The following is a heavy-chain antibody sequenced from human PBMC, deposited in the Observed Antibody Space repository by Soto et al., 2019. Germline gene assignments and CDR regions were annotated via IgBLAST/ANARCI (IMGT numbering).Heavy chain of an antibody. CDR1: GGSISSGDYY. D-gene: IGHD3-22*01. V-gene: IGHV4-30-4*01. Sequence: SETLSLTCTVSGGSISSGDYYWSWIRQPPGKGLEWIGYIYYSGSTYYNPSLKSRVTISVDTSKNQFSLKLSSVTAADAAVYYCASEGTYDSSGYVVDYWGQGTLVTVSS. CDR2: IYYSGST. CDR3: ASEGTYDSSGYVVDY. J-gene: IGHJ4*02.